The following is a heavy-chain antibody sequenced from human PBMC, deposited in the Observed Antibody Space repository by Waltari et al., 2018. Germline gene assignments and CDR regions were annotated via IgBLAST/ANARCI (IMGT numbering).Heavy chain of an antibody. J-gene: IGHJ4*02. Sequence: QVQLVESGGGVVHPGRSLRLSCDASGFTFSSLPLRWVRQAPGKGLEWVAGISYDGSDEYYADSVRGRFTISRDDSKDTVNLQMNSLRPEDTAVYYCARDGPLQIQSWYSFDYWGQGTLVTVSS. D-gene: IGHD5-18*01. V-gene: IGHV3-30*07. CDR3: ARDGPLQIQSWYSFDY. CDR1: GFTFSSLP. CDR2: ISYDGSDE.